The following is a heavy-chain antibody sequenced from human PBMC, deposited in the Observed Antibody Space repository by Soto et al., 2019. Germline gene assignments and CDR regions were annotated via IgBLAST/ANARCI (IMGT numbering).Heavy chain of an antibody. Sequence: EVQLVESGGGLVKPGGSLRLSCAASGFTFSSYSMNWVRQAPGKGLEWVSSISSSSSYIYYADSVKGRFTISRDNAKNSLYLQINSLRAEDTAVYYCARDKAARPTGSFDYWGQGTLVTVSS. CDR2: ISSSSSYI. CDR1: GFTFSSYS. D-gene: IGHD6-6*01. J-gene: IGHJ4*02. V-gene: IGHV3-21*01. CDR3: ARDKAARPTGSFDY.